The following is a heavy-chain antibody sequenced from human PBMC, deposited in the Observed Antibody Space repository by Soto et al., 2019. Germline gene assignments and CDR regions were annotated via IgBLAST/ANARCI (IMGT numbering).Heavy chain of an antibody. CDR3: ARACLSNVDGNIYCFYGLDV. V-gene: IGHV1-69*13. J-gene: IGHJ6*02. Sequence: SVTVSCKDSRGMLRNSALLWVRQSPAQGLTWMGLIIPVFRETDVAQKFQGRVNLTGNESTSSVYMEVESCASEDTSGYYCARACLSNVDGNIYCFYGLDVWGQGTTVTVSS. D-gene: IGHD4-17*01. CDR2: IIPVFRET. CDR1: RGMLRNSA.